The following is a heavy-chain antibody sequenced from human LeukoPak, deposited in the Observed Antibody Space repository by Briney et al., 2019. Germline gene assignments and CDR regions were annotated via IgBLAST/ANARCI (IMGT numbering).Heavy chain of an antibody. CDR3: ARGGYVFVPAALNWFDP. CDR2: IYYSGST. D-gene: IGHD2-2*01. J-gene: IGHJ5*02. V-gene: IGHV4-31*03. Sequence: PSQTLSLTCTVSGGSISSGGYYWSWIRQHPGKGLEWIGYIYYSGSTYYNPSLESRVTISVDTSKNQFSLKLSSVTAADTAVYYCARGGYVFVPAALNWFDPWGQGTLVTVSS. CDR1: GGSISSGGYY.